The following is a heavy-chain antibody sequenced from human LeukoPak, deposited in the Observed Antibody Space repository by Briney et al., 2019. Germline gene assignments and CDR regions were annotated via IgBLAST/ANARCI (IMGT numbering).Heavy chain of an antibody. CDR2: ISGSGGST. CDR1: GFTFSSYA. V-gene: IGHV3-23*01. J-gene: IGHJ4*02. Sequence: GSLRLSCAASGFTFSSYAMSWVRQAPGKGLEWVSAISGSGGSTYYADSVKGRFTISRDNSKNTLYLQMNSLRAEDTAVYYCANARITMVRGVIENFDYWGQGTLVTVSS. CDR3: ANARITMVRGVIENFDY. D-gene: IGHD3-10*01.